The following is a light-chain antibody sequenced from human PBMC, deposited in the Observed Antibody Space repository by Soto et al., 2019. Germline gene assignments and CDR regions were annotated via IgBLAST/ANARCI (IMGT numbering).Light chain of an antibody. CDR1: QSLLHITGETF. CDR2: EVS. J-gene: IGKJ5*01. Sequence: DVVMTQTPLSLSVAPGQPASISCKSSQSLLHITGETFLFWYLQKPGQSPQLLIYEVSTRVSGVPETLSDSGSGRDLTLEISRVETDDVGMYYCMQSTQLQPTVGQGTRLEIK. V-gene: IGKV2D-29*02. CDR3: MQSTQLQPT.